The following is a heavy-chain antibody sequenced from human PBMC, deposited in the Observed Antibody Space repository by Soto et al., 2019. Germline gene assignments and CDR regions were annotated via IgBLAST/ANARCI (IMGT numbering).Heavy chain of an antibody. CDR3: AKSRIPGYSSGSDFDY. CDR1: GFAFSTYA. Sequence: PGGSLRLSCAASGFAFSTYAMSWVRQAPGKGLEWVSAISSSGGSPYYADSVKGRFTISRDNSKNTLYLQMNSLRADDTAVYYCAKSRIPGYSSGSDFDYWGQGTLVTVSS. V-gene: IGHV3-23*01. D-gene: IGHD6-19*01. J-gene: IGHJ4*02. CDR2: ISSSGGSP.